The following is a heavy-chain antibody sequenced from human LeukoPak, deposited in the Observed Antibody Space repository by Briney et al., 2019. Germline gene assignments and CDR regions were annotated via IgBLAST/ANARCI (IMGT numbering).Heavy chain of an antibody. D-gene: IGHD6-19*01. CDR2: INHSGST. CDR3: ARHQLSSGWARSYRYFDY. CDR1: GESFSGYY. Sequence: SETLSLTCAVYGESFSGYYWSWIRQPPGKGLEWIGEINHSGSTNYNPSLKSRVTISVDTSKNQFSLKLSSVTAADTAVYYCARHQLSSGWARSYRYFDYWGQGTLVTVSS. J-gene: IGHJ4*02. V-gene: IGHV4-34*01.